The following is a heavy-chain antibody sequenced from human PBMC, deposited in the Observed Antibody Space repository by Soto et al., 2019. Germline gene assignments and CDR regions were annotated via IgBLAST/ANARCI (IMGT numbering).Heavy chain of an antibody. Sequence: EVKLLESGGGLAQPGGSLRLSCVGSGFTFDRYAISWVRQAPGERLQWLAAISGSADGTDYAHSVRGRFTISRDNAKKTVNLQMDSLRDEDTAVYFCAKDTVGGYSFWSGYYSDGLDVWGQGTLVTVS. D-gene: IGHD3-3*01. V-gene: IGHV3-23*01. CDR2: ISGSADGT. CDR1: GFTFDRYA. J-gene: IGHJ3*01. CDR3: AKDTVGGYSFWSGYYSDGLDV.